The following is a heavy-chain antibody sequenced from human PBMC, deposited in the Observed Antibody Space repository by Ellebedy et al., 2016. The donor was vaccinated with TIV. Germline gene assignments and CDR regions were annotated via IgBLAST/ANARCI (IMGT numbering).Heavy chain of an antibody. CDR3: ARYCSGGSCYKTYYYYGMDV. V-gene: IGHV1-18*01. CDR1: GGTFSSYA. CDR2: ISAYNGNT. Sequence: AASVKVSCKASGGTFSSYAISWVRQAPGQGLEWMGWISAYNGNTNYAQKLQGRVTMTTDTSTSTAYMELSSLRSEDTAVYYCARYCSGGSCYKTYYYYGMDVWGQGTTVTVSS. J-gene: IGHJ6*02. D-gene: IGHD2-15*01.